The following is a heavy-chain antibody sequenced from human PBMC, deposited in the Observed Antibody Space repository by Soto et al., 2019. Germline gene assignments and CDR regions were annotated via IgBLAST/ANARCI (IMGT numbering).Heavy chain of an antibody. V-gene: IGHV3-23*01. CDR3: AKMFYYGSGSYYSVEYFDY. Sequence: EVHLLESGGGSVLPGGSLRLSCAASGFAFTSYPMTWVRQAPGKGLEWVSGISGGGTYTYYADSVKGRFAISRDNSKTTLYLQIDSLRAEDTAVYYCAKMFYYGSGSYYSVEYFDYWGQGTLVTVSS. J-gene: IGHJ4*02. CDR2: ISGGGTYT. D-gene: IGHD3-10*01. CDR1: GFAFTSYP.